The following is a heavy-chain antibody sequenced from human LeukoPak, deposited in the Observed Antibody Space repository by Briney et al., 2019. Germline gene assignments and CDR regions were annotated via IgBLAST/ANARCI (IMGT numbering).Heavy chain of an antibody. CDR1: GFTFSSYW. J-gene: IGHJ4*02. Sequence: GGSLRLSCAASGFTFSSYWMSWVRQAPGKGLGWVANIKQDGSEKYYVDSVKGRFTISRDNAKNSLYLQMNSLRAEDTAVYYCARLPGSWRPNYFDYWGQGTLVTVSS. CDR2: IKQDGSEK. D-gene: IGHD1-1*01. CDR3: ARLPGSWRPNYFDY. V-gene: IGHV3-7*01.